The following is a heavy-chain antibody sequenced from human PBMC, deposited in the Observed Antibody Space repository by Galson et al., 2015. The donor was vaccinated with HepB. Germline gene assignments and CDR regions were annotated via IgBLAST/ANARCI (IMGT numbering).Heavy chain of an antibody. Sequence: SLRLSCAASGFTFSSYGMHWVRQAPGKGLEWVAVISYDGSNKYYADSVKGRFTISRDNSKNTLYLQMNSLRAEDTAVYYCAKVFRYYGSAGGMDVWGQGTTVTVSS. CDR1: GFTFSSYG. D-gene: IGHD3-10*01. J-gene: IGHJ6*02. CDR2: ISYDGSNK. CDR3: AKVFRYYGSAGGMDV. V-gene: IGHV3-30*18.